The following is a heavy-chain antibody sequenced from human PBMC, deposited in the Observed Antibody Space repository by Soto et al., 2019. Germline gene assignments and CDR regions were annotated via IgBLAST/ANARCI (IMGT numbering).Heavy chain of an antibody. V-gene: IGHV3-23*01. CDR2: ITSGANT. J-gene: IGHJ5*02. CDR3: AKHAGQLVPRSNWFDP. CDR1: GFSFSNYA. D-gene: IGHD6-6*01. Sequence: PGGSLRLSCAASGFSFSNYAMGWVRQSPGKGLEWVSGITSGANTSYADPVKGRFTISRDNSKNTLYLQMNSLRAEDTAVYYCAKHAGQLVPRSNWFDPWGQGTLVNVSS.